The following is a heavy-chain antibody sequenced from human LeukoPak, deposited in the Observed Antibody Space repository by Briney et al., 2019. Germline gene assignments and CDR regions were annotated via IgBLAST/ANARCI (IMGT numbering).Heavy chain of an antibody. J-gene: IGHJ1*01. Sequence: SETLSLTCTVSGGSISSYYWSWIRQPPGKGLEWIGYIYYSGSTNYNPSLKSRVTISVDTSKNQFSLKLSSVTAADTAVYYCARLRGVGPAAQKYFQHWGQGTLVTVSS. V-gene: IGHV4-59*12. D-gene: IGHD2-2*01. CDR1: GGSISSYY. CDR3: ARLRGVGPAAQKYFQH. CDR2: IYYSGST.